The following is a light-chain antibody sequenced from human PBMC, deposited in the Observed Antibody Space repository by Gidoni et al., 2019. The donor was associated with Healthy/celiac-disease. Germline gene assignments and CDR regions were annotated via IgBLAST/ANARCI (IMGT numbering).Light chain of an antibody. CDR1: SSDVGSYNL. V-gene: IGLV2-23*01. CDR3: CSYAGSSTNVV. Sequence: PGQSITISCTGTSSDVGSYNLVSWYQQHPGKAPQLMIYEGSKRPSGVSNRFSGSKSGNTASLTISGLQAEDEADYYCCSYAGSSTNVVFGGGTKLTVL. J-gene: IGLJ2*01. CDR2: EGS.